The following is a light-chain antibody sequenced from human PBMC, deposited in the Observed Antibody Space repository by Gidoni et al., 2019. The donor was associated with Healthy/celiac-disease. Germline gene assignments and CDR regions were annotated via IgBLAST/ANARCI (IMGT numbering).Light chain of an antibody. CDR2: RNS. J-gene: IGLJ1*01. CDR1: SSNIGSNY. V-gene: IGLV1-47*01. Sequence: QSVLTQPPAASGTPGQRFTISCSGSSSNIGSNYVYWYQQLPGTAPQLLIYRNSQRPSGVPDRFSGSKSGTSASLAISGLRSEDEADYYCAAWDDSLSGYVFGTGTKVTVL. CDR3: AAWDDSLSGYV.